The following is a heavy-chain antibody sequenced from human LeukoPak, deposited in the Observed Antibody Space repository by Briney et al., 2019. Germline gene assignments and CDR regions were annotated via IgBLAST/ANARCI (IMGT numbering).Heavy chain of an antibody. CDR2: IYYSGST. CDR1: GGSISSGNYY. D-gene: IGHD3-3*01. V-gene: IGHV4-39*01. Sequence: SQTLSLTCTVSGGSISSGNYYWSWIRQPPGKGLEWIGSIYYSGSTYYNPSLKSRVTISVDTSKNQFSLKLSSVTAADTAVYYCASGITIFGVVLIRLPDVWGKGTTVTVSS. CDR3: ASGITIFGVVLIRLPDV. J-gene: IGHJ6*04.